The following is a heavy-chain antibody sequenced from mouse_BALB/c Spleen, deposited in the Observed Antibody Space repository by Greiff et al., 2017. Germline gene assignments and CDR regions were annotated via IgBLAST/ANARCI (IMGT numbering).Heavy chain of an antibody. CDR3: ARDGNSFDY. CDR1: GYAFTNYL. D-gene: IGHD2-1*01. J-gene: IGHJ2*01. CDR2: INPGSGGT. V-gene: IGHV1-54*01. Sequence: QVQLQQSGAELVRPGTSVKVSCKASGYAFTNYLIEWVKQRPGQGLEWIGVINPGSGGTNYNEKFKGKATLTADKSSSTAYMQLSSLTSDDSAVYFCARDGNSFDYWGQGTTLTVSS.